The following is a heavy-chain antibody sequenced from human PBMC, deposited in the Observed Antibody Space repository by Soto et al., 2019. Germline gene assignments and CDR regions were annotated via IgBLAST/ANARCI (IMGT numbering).Heavy chain of an antibody. CDR3: ARRPYYDFWSGSIAGYYFDY. D-gene: IGHD3-3*01. CDR1: GGSFSGYY. CDR2: INHSGST. V-gene: IGHV4-34*01. Sequence: PSETLSLTCAVYGGSFSGYYWSWIRQPPGKGLEWIGEINHSGSTNYNPSLKSRVTISVDTSKNQFSLKLGSVTAADTAVYYCARRPYYDFWSGSIAGYYFDYWGQGTLVTVPS. J-gene: IGHJ4*02.